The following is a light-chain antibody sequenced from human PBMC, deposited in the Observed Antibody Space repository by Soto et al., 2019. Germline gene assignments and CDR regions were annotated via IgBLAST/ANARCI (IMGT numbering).Light chain of an antibody. Sequence: QSVLTQPRSVSGSPGQSVTISCTGTSSDVGGYNFVSWYQQHPDKAPKLIIYDVSKRPSGVPDRFSDSKSGNTASLTISGLQTEDEADYYCCSYAGSYTLVFGGGTKVTVL. V-gene: IGLV2-11*01. CDR1: SSDVGGYNF. J-gene: IGLJ2*01. CDR2: DVS. CDR3: CSYAGSYTLV.